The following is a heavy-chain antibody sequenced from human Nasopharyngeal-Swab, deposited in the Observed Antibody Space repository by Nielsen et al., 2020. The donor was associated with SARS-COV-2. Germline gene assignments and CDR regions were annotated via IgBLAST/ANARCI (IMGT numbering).Heavy chain of an antibody. Sequence: GGSLRLSCAASGFTFSDHYMDWVRQAPGKGLEWVGRTRNKANSYTTEYAASVKDRFTISRDDSKNSLYLQMNSLKTEDTAVYYCARGYCSGGSCPPGYYGMDVWGQGTTVTVSS. D-gene: IGHD2-15*01. CDR3: ARGYCSGGSCPPGYYGMDV. V-gene: IGHV3-72*01. J-gene: IGHJ6*02. CDR2: TRNKANSYTT. CDR1: GFTFSDHY.